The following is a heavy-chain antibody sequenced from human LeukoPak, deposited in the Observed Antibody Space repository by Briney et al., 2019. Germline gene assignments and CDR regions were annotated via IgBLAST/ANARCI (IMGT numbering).Heavy chain of an antibody. V-gene: IGHV1-69*05. J-gene: IGHJ4*02. CDR3: ARDNGYCSGGSCYLLDY. CDR1: GGTFRSYA. CDR2: IIPIFGTA. Sequence: ASVKVSCKASGGTFRSYAIRWVRQAPGQGLEWMGGIIPIFGTANYAQKFQGRVTITTDESTSTAYMELSSLRSEDTAVYYCARDNGYCSGGSCYLLDYWGQGTLVTVSS. D-gene: IGHD2-15*01.